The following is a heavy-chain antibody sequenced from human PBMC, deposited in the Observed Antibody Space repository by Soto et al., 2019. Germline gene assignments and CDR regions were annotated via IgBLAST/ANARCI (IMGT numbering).Heavy chain of an antibody. D-gene: IGHD1-26*01. V-gene: IGHV4-4*02. J-gene: IGHJ4*02. CDR1: GDSISSNNW. CDR3: ARDGSGSPGAADH. CDR2: VYQSGIT. Sequence: QVQLQESGPGLVKPSETLSLICSVSGDSISSNNWWSWVRQAPGKGLEWIGEVYQSGITNYNPSLKSRVTMSVDTSKNQFSLSLRSVTAADTAVYYCARDGSGSPGAADHWGQGTLVTVSS.